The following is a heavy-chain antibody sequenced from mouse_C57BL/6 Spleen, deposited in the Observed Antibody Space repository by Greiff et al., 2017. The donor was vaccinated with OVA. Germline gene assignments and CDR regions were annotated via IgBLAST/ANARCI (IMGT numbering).Heavy chain of an antibody. CDR3: ARSDGITTVVAKD. CDR1: GYTFTSYW. D-gene: IGHD1-1*01. Sequence: VQLQQPGAELVRPGSSVKLSCKASGYTFTSYWMHWVKQRPIQGLEWIGNIYPSDSETHYNQKFKDKATLTVDKSSSTAYMQLSSLTSEDSAVYYCARSDGITTVVAKDWGQGTTLTVSS. CDR2: IYPSDSET. V-gene: IGHV1-52*01. J-gene: IGHJ2*01.